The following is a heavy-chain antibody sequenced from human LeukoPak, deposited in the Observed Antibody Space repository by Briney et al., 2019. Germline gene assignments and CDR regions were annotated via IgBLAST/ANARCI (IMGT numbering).Heavy chain of an antibody. J-gene: IGHJ3*02. CDR2: IYPGDSDT. CDR3: ARPSYYYDSSGYYSLDAFDI. D-gene: IGHD3-22*01. Sequence: GESLKISCKGSGYGFTSYWIGWVRQMPGKGLEWMGIIYPGDSDTRYSPSFQGQVTISADKSISTAYLQWSSLEASDTAMYYCARPSYYYDSSGYYSLDAFDIWGQGTMVTVSS. V-gene: IGHV5-51*01. CDR1: GYGFTSYW.